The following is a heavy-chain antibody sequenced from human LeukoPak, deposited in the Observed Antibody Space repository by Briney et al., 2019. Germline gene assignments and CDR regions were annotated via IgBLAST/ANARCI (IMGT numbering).Heavy chain of an antibody. CDR2: INHSGST. J-gene: IGHJ3*02. D-gene: IGHD3-22*01. CDR1: GGSISSGDYY. Sequence: KSSETLSLTCTVSGGSISSGDYYWSWIRQPPGKGLEWIGEINHSGSTNYNPSLKSRVTISVDTSKNQFSLKLSSVTAADTAVYYCASPYYYYDSSGPDAFDIWGQGTMVTVSS. V-gene: IGHV4-39*07. CDR3: ASPYYYYDSSGPDAFDI.